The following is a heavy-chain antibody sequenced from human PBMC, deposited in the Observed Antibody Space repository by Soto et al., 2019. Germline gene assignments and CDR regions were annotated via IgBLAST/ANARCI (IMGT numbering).Heavy chain of an antibody. V-gene: IGHV3-9*01. CDR1: GFTFDDYA. CDR3: AKGINGGSFDY. D-gene: IGHD2-15*01. Sequence: EVQLVESGGGLVQPGRSLRLSCAASGFTFDDYAMHWVRQAPGKGLEWVSGISWNSGSIGYADSVKGRFTISRDNAKNSLYLQMNSLRAEDTALYYCAKGINGGSFDYWGQGTLVTVSS. J-gene: IGHJ4*02. CDR2: ISWNSGSI.